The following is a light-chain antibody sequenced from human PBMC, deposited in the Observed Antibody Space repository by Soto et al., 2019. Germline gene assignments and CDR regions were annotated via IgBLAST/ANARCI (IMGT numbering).Light chain of an antibody. CDR3: QHYASFSGT. V-gene: IGKV1-5*03. CDR2: KAS. Sequence: ASVGDRVTITCRASQSINNWLAWYQQKPGKAPKLLIYKASTLETGVPSRFSGSGSRTEFTLTISSLQPDDFATYYCQHYASFSGTFGQGTKVDIK. CDR1: QSINNW. J-gene: IGKJ1*01.